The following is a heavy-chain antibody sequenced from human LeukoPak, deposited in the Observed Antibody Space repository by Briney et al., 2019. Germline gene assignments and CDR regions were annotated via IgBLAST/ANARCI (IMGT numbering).Heavy chain of an antibody. CDR3: ARDSPVYSNYGWFDP. CDR2: ISAYNGNT. J-gene: IGHJ5*02. V-gene: IGHV1-18*01. Sequence: ASVKVSCKASGYTFTSYGISWVRQAPGQGLEWMGWISAYNGNTNYAQKLQGRVTMPTDTSTSTAYMELRSLRSDDTAVYYCARDSPVYSNYGWFDPWGQGTLVTVSS. CDR1: GYTFTSYG. D-gene: IGHD4-11*01.